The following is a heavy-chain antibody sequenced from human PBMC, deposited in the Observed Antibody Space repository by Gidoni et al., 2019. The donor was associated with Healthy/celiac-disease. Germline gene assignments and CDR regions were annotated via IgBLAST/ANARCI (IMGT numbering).Heavy chain of an antibody. Sequence: QLQLQESGPGLVKPSETLSLTCTVSGGSISSSSYYWGWIRQPPGKGLEWIGSIYYSGSTYYNPSLKSRVTISVDTSKNQFSLKLSSVTAADTAVYYCARLSMVRGYNWFDPWGQGTLVTVSS. D-gene: IGHD3-10*01. J-gene: IGHJ5*02. V-gene: IGHV4-39*01. CDR3: ARLSMVRGYNWFDP. CDR1: GGSISSSSYY. CDR2: IYYSGST.